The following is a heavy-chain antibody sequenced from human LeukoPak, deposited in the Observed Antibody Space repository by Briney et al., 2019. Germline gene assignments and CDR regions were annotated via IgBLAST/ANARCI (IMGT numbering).Heavy chain of an antibody. J-gene: IGHJ4*02. Sequence: GGSLRLSCAVSGFTFSSYWMHWVRQTPGKGLVWVSRINSDGSTTSYADSVKGRFTISRDNAKSTLYLQMNSLRAEDTAVYYCGGSGDYGDYWGQGSLVTVSS. CDR3: GGSGDYGDY. V-gene: IGHV3-74*01. D-gene: IGHD3-22*01. CDR2: INSDGSTT. CDR1: GFTFSSYW.